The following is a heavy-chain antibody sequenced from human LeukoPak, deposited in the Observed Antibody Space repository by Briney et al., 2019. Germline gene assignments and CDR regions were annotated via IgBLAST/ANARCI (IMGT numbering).Heavy chain of an antibody. D-gene: IGHD3-22*01. CDR2: IKQDGSEK. J-gene: IGHJ6*03. V-gene: IGHV3-7*01. CDR1: GFTFSSYW. CDR3: ARDYDYDKYYYYYIDV. Sequence: GGSLRLSCAASGFTFSSYWMSWVRQAPGKGLEWVANIKQDGSEKYYVDSVKGRFTISRDNAKNSLYLQMNSLRAEDTAVYYCARDYDYDKYYYYYIDVWGKGTTVTVSS.